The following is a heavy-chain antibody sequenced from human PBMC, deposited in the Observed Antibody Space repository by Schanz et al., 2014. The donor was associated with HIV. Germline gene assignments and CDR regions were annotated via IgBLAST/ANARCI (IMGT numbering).Heavy chain of an antibody. CDR2: IKEDGSEI. CDR3: AKGDDSSTSYSNYFDF. V-gene: IGHV3-7*03. CDR1: GFTFSRHW. J-gene: IGHJ4*02. Sequence: EVHLVESGGGLVQPGGSLRLSCAASGFTFSRHWMTWGRQVPGKGLEWVANIKEDGSEINYVDSVKGRFTISRDSAKNSLYLQMSSLRAEDTALYYCAKGDDSSTSYSNYFDFWGQGALVTVSS. D-gene: IGHD3-22*01.